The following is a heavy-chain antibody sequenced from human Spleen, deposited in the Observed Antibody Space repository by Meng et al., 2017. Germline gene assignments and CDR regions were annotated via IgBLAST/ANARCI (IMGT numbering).Heavy chain of an antibody. CDR2: IYHSGDT. CDR1: CGSIRSGNC. D-gene: IGHD6-19*01. CDR3: VRSSGWVRTGFDP. V-gene: IGHV4-4*02. Sequence: ARLRWSGPGLVRPSGPLCRTCAVSCGSIRSGNCWSWVRQSPGKGLEWIGEIYHSGDTNYNPSLKSRVTISVDRSKNQFSLKMSSVTAADTAVYYCVRSSGWVRTGFDPWGQGTLVTVSS. J-gene: IGHJ5*02.